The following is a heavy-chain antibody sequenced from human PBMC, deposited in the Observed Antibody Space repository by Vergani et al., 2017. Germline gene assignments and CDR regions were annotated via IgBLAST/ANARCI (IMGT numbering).Heavy chain of an antibody. CDR2: VYHSGRT. V-gene: IGHV4-38-2*01. Sequence: QVQLQQWGAGLLKPSDTLSLNCSVSDYSMMTDTYWGWIRQSPGKSLEWLGSVYHSGRTYYSLSLKTRLTVSVDTSKSQFSLKLTSLTAADTAVYYCVKHGPWPYNFDSWGQGTRVTVSS. CDR3: VKHGPWPYNFDS. J-gene: IGHJ4*02. CDR1: DYSMMTDTY. D-gene: IGHD4-11*01.